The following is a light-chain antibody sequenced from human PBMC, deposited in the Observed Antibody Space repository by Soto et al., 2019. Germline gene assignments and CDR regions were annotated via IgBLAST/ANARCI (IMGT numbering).Light chain of an antibody. CDR3: QHYNSYSEA. CDR1: QNVGDR. Sequence: DVQVTQSPSSVSASVGDSLTITCRASQNVGDRLAWYQQKLGKAPQLLIYLASTLVFGVPSRFSGSGSGTEFTLTISGLQPDDFATYYCQHYNSYSEAFGQGTKVDIK. V-gene: IGKV1-5*03. J-gene: IGKJ1*01. CDR2: LAS.